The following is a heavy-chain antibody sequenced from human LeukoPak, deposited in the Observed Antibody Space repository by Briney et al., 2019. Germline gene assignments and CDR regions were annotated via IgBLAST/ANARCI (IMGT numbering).Heavy chain of an antibody. Sequence: KSSETLSLTCAVSGGSISSGGYSWSWIRQPPGKGLEWIGYIYHSGSTYYNPSLKSRVTISVDRSKNQFSLKLSSVTAADTAVYYCARVSSGYPIGYFDLWGRGTLATVSS. CDR2: IYHSGST. CDR3: ARVSSGYPIGYFDL. D-gene: IGHD3-22*01. CDR1: GGSISSGGYS. J-gene: IGHJ2*01. V-gene: IGHV4-30-2*01.